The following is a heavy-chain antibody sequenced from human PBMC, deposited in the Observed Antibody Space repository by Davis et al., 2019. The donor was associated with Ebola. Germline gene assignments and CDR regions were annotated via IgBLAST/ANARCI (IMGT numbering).Heavy chain of an antibody. CDR2: IYYSVST. CDR1: RDSISSAAYY. CDR3: ARGRYYYGSGRNSVTIFDY. V-gene: IGHV4-31*03. J-gene: IGHJ4*02. D-gene: IGHD3-10*01. Sequence: MPSETLSLTCTVSRDSISSAAYYWNWIRQHPGKGLEWIGNIYYSVSTYYNPSLKSRVSISVDTSNNQFSLKLSSVTDADTAVYYCARGRYYYGSGRNSVTIFDYWGQGTLVTVSS.